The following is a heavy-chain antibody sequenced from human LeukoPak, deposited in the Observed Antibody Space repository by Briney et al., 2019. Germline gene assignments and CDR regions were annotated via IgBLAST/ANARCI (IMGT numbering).Heavy chain of an antibody. J-gene: IGHJ4*02. CDR3: AKSPPMITIFGVVIPPYFDY. V-gene: IGHV3-30*02. CDR1: GFTFSSYG. CDR2: IRYDGSNK. D-gene: IGHD3-3*01. Sequence: PGGSLRLSCAASGFTFSSYGMHGVRQAPGKGLEGVAFIRYDGSNKYYADSVEGRFTISRDSSKNTLYLQMNRLRAEDTAVYYCAKSPPMITIFGVVIPPYFDYWGQGTLVTVSS.